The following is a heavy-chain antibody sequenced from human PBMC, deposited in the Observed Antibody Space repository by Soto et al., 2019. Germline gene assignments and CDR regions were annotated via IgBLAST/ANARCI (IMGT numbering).Heavy chain of an antibody. Sequence: GGSLRLSCAASGFTFSSYAMHWVRQAPGKGLEWVAVISYDGSNKYYADSVKGRFTISRDNSKNTLYLQMNSLRAEDTAVYYCAREGHFDWLPKTRRQYYFDYWGQGTLVTVSS. CDR2: ISYDGSNK. CDR1: GFTFSSYA. V-gene: IGHV3-30-3*01. CDR3: AREGHFDWLPKTRRQYYFDY. D-gene: IGHD3-9*01. J-gene: IGHJ4*02.